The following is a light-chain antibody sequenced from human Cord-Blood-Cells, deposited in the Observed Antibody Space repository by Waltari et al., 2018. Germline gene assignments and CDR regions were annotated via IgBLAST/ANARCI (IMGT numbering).Light chain of an antibody. Sequence: SYELTQPPSVSVSPGQTASITCSGDKLGDKYACWYQQKPGQSPGLVIYQDSKRPSGIPERFSGSNSGNTATLTISGTQAMDEADYYCQAWDSSTHVFGTGTKVTVL. J-gene: IGLJ1*01. CDR3: QAWDSSTHV. V-gene: IGLV3-1*01. CDR2: QDS. CDR1: KLGDKY.